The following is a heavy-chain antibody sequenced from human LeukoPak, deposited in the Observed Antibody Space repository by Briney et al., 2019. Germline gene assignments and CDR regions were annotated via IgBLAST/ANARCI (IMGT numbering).Heavy chain of an antibody. CDR3: ARAWFGELAFDY. CDR1: GFTVSSNY. D-gene: IGHD3-10*01. CDR2: IYSRGST. V-gene: IGHV3-53*01. J-gene: IGHJ4*02. Sequence: GGSVRLSCPASGFTVSSNYMSWVRQAPGPGLEWVSVIYSRGSTYYAASAKCRFPISRDNSKNTLYLQMNSLRAEDTAVYYCARAWFGELAFDYWGQGTLVTVSS.